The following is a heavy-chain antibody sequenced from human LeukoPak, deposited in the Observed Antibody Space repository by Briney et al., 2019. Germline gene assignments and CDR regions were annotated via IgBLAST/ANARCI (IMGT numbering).Heavy chain of an antibody. J-gene: IGHJ4*02. CDR3: ARVLSHYDSRTFDY. CDR1: GDSITSYF. D-gene: IGHD3-22*01. Sequence: SETLSLTCTVSGDSITSYFWSWIRQPPGKGLEWVGYNYNPSLKSRVTISVDTSKNQFSLKLSSVTAADTAVYYCARVLSHYDSRTFDYWGQGTLVTVSS. V-gene: IGHV4-59*01.